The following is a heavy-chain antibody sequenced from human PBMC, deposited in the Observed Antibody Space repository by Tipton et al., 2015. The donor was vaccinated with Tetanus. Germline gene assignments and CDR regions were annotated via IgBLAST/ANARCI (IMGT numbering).Heavy chain of an antibody. V-gene: IGHV3-7*01. CDR2: INRNGGGK. CDR1: GFIFSNYW. D-gene: IGHD3/OR15-3a*01. CDR3: ARDRGEDWTNFYYMDV. Sequence: SLRLSCSASGFIFSNYWMSWVRQAPGKGLEWVANINRNGGGKYYVDSVKGRFTISRDEAKKSVYLEMSSLTVGDTAVYYCARDRGEDWTNFYYMDVWGKGATVIVSS. J-gene: IGHJ6*03.